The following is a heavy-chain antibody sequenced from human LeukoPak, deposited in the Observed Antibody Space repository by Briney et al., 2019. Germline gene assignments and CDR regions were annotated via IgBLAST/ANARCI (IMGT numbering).Heavy chain of an antibody. D-gene: IGHD3-22*01. CDR2: IYYSGSN. J-gene: IGHJ4*02. V-gene: IGHV4-39*07. CDR1: GVTISSSSYY. CDR3: ARDRNYYDSSGYQY. Sequence: SETLSLTCTVSGVTISSSSYYWGWIRQPPGKGLEWIGSIYYSGSNYYDPSLKIRVTISVYTSKNQFSLKLSSVTAADTAVYYCARDRNYYDSSGYQYWGQGTLVTVSS.